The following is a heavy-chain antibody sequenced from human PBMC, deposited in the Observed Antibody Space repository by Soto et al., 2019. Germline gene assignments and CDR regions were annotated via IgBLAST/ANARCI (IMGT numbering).Heavy chain of an antibody. V-gene: IGHV4-28*01. Sequence: QVQLQESGPGLVKPSDTLSLTCAVSGYSISSSNWWGWIRQPPGKGLEWIGYIYYSGTTYYNPSLKSRVTMSVDTAKNQFSLKLTSVPAVDTAVYYCARREIQGPIDYWGQGTLVTVSS. D-gene: IGHD1-26*01. J-gene: IGHJ4*02. CDR1: GYSISSSNW. CDR2: IYYSGTT. CDR3: ARREIQGPIDY.